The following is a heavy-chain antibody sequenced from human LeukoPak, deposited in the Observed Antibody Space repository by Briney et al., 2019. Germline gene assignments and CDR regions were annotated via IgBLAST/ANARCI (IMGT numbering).Heavy chain of an antibody. CDR2: IYHSGST. CDR3: ARGPKVRGVAAFDI. J-gene: IGHJ3*02. CDR1: GGSISSGGYS. D-gene: IGHD3-10*01. V-gene: IGHV4-30-2*01. Sequence: SQTLSLTCAVSGGSISSGGYSWSWIRQPPGKGLEWIGYIYHSGSTYYNPSLKSRVTISVDRSKNQFSLKLSSVTAADTAVYYCARGPKVRGVAAFDIWGQGTMVTVSS.